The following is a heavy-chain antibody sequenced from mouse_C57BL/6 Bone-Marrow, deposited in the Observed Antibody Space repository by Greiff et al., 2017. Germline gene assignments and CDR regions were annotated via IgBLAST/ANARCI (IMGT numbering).Heavy chain of an antibody. Sequence: VQLQQPGAELVMPGASVKLSCKASGYTFTSYWMHWVKQRPGQGLEWIGEIDPSDSYTNYNQKFKGKSTLTVDKSSSTAYMQLSSLTSEDSAVYYCAVWLRRGDYYAMDYWGQGTSVTVSS. D-gene: IGHD2-2*01. CDR2: IDPSDSYT. CDR1: GYTFTSYW. J-gene: IGHJ4*01. CDR3: AVWLRRGDYYAMDY. V-gene: IGHV1-69*01.